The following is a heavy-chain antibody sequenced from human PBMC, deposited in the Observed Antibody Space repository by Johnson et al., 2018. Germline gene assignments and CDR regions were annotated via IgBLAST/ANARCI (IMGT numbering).Heavy chain of an antibody. Sequence: QVQLQQWGAGLLKPSETLSLNCAVYAGSFRGYYWSWIRQPPGKGLEWIGEINHSGSTNYNPSLKSPVTISVDTSKNHFSLKLNSVTAADTAVYYCARGSGYDYYYNYYSMDVWGQGTTVTVSS. CDR3: ARGSGYDYYYNYYSMDV. D-gene: IGHD5-12*01. CDR2: INHSGST. V-gene: IGHV4-34*01. CDR1: AGSFRGYY. J-gene: IGHJ6*02.